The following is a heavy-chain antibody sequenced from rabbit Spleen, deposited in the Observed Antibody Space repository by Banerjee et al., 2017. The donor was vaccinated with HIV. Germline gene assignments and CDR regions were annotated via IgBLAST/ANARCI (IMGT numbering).Heavy chain of an antibody. V-gene: IGHV1S45*01. Sequence: EQLEESGGGLVQPEGSLALTCKASGFSFSSSDYICWVRQAPGKGLEWISCIAGSSSDFTYSATWAKGRFTISKASSTTVTLQMTSLTAADTATYFCARDGGIGGASDLDLWGPGTLVTVS. CDR2: IAGSSSDFT. CDR1: GFSFSSSDY. CDR3: ARDGGIGGASDLDL. D-gene: IGHD5-1*01. J-gene: IGHJ6*01.